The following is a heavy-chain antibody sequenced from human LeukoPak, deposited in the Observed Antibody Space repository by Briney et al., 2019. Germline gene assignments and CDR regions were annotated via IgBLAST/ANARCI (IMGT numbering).Heavy chain of an antibody. Sequence: GGSLRLSCAASGFTFSSYAMHWVRQAPGKGLEYVSAISSNGGSTYYANSVKGRFTISRDNSKNTLYLQMGSLRAEDMAVYYCARGPRSRQPLSWAIQHWGQGTLVTVSS. CDR3: ARGPRSRQPLSWAIQH. CDR1: GFTFSSYA. D-gene: IGHD6-13*01. V-gene: IGHV3-64*01. CDR2: ISSNGGST. J-gene: IGHJ1*01.